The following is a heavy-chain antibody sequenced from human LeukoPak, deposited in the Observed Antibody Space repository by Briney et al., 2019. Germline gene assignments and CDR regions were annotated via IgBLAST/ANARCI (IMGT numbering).Heavy chain of an antibody. D-gene: IGHD1-26*01. CDR2: IYYSGST. CDR1: GGSISSSSYY. CDR3: ARHAWELLVYAFDI. Sequence: PSETLSLTCTVSGGSISSSSYYWGWIRQPPGKGLEWIGSIYYSGSTYYNPSLKSRVTISVDTSKNQFSLKLSSVPAADTAVYYCARHAWELLVYAFDIWGQGTMVTVSS. J-gene: IGHJ3*02. V-gene: IGHV4-39*07.